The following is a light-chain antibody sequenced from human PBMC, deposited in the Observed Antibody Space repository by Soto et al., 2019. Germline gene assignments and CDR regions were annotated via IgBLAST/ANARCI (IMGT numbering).Light chain of an antibody. CDR3: ATWDDSLNGLV. V-gene: IGLV1-44*01. CDR2: YND. J-gene: IGLJ3*02. Sequence: QSVLTQPPSVSGTPGQRVNISCSGGSSNIGSKSVNWYQHFSQTAPKLLVYYNDQLPSGVPGRFSGSKSGTSASLAISGLQSDDETHYYCATWDDSLNGLVLGGGTQLTVL. CDR1: SSNIGSKS.